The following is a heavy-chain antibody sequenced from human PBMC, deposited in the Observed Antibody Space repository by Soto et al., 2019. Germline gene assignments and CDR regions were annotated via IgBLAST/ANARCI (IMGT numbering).Heavy chain of an antibody. CDR3: VTDRGGGMDV. CDR1: GFTFSDAW. D-gene: IGHD3-10*01. Sequence: EVQLVDSGGGMVMPGGSLRLSCAASGFTFSDAWMTCIRQAPGKGLQCVGRIKRKIDGETTDYAAPGKGRFTISRDDSKNTLYLQMNSLKVEDTAMYYCVTDRGGGMDVWGQGTTVTVSS. J-gene: IGHJ6*01. V-gene: IGHV3-15*01. CDR2: IKRKIDGETT.